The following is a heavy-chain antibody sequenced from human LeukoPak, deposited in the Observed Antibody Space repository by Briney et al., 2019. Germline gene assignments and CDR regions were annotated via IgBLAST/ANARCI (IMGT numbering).Heavy chain of an antibody. CDR2: ISGSGGST. V-gene: IGHV3-23*01. Sequence: HPGGSLRLSCAASGFTFSSYGMSWVRQAPGKGLEWVSAISGSGGSTYYADSVKGRFTISRDNSKNTLYLQMNSLRAEDTAVYYCAKSQFYGRYFDWLSFANWFDPWGQGTLVTVSS. D-gene: IGHD3-9*01. CDR3: AKSQFYGRYFDWLSFANWFDP. J-gene: IGHJ5*02. CDR1: GFTFSSYG.